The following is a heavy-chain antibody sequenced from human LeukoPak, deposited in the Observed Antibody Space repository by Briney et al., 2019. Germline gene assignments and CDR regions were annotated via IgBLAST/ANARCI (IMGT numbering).Heavy chain of an antibody. CDR2: INHSGST. CDR1: GGSFSGYY. D-gene: IGHD6-19*01. V-gene: IGHV4-34*01. Sequence: SETLSLTCAVYGGSFSGYYWSWIRQPPGKGLEWIGEINHSGSTNYNPSLKSRVTISVDTSKNQFSLKLSSVTAADTAVYYCARWRYSRGWLPGAPTDYWGQGTLVTVSS. CDR3: ARWRYSRGWLPGAPTDY. J-gene: IGHJ4*02.